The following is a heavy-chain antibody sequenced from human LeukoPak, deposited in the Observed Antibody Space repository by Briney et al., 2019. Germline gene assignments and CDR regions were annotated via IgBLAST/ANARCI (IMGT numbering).Heavy chain of an antibody. Sequence: QPGGSLRLSCAASGFTFSSYAMHWVRQAPGKGLEWLAYIASDGNNKYYGDSVKGRFTISRDNSKNTLNLQMNSLRPEDTAVHYCVKRGASGTFYFDSWGQGTLVTVSS. CDR3: VKRGASGTFYFDS. D-gene: IGHD1-26*01. CDR2: IASDGNNK. V-gene: IGHV3-30*02. J-gene: IGHJ4*02. CDR1: GFTFSSYA.